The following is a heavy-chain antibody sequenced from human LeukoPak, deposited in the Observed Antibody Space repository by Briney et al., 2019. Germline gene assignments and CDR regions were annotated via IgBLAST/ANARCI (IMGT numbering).Heavy chain of an antibody. V-gene: IGHV4-59*01. D-gene: IGHD3-10*01. Sequence: KPSETLSLTCTVSGGSISSYYWSWIRQPPGKGLEWIGYIYYSGSTNYNPSLKSRVTISVDTSKNQFSLKLSSVTAADTAVYYCARGTWSYGSGSSYFDYWGQGTLVTVSS. CDR2: IYYSGST. CDR3: ARGTWSYGSGSSYFDY. J-gene: IGHJ4*02. CDR1: GGSISSYY.